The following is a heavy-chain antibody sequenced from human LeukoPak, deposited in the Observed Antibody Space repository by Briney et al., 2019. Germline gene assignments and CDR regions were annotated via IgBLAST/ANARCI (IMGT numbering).Heavy chain of an antibody. CDR1: GGSINRDY. CDR3: ARDMDSSGQYYYYMDV. Sequence: SETLSLTCSVSGGSINRDYWGWIRQPPGKGLEWIGYIYYSGGTTYNPSLKSRVTISVDRSKNQFSLKLTSVTAADTAVYYCARDMDSSGQYYYYMDVWGKGTTVTVSS. J-gene: IGHJ6*03. V-gene: IGHV4-59*01. CDR2: IYYSGGT. D-gene: IGHD6-6*01.